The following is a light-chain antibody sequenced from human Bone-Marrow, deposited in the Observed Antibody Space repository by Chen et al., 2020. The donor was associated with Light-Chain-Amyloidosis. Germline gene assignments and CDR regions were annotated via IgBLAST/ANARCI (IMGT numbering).Light chain of an antibody. CDR1: TSDIGTYYF. CDR2: NIS. V-gene: IGLV2-23*02. Sequence: QSALTQPASVSGSPGQSITISCTGTTSDIGTYYFVSWYQQFPDRSPKLILFNISVRSSGTSRRFAGSKYGNTASLTISGLQPDDEGVYFCASYAKGNIVVFGGGSTLTV. CDR3: ASYAKGNIVV. J-gene: IGLJ2*01.